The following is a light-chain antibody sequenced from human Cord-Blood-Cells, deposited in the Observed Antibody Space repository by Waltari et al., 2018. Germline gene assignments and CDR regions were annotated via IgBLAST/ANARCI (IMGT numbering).Light chain of an antibody. CDR2: EGR. J-gene: IGLJ3*02. CDR1: SSDVGSYNL. CDR3: CSYAGSSTWV. V-gene: IGLV2-23*01. Sequence: QSALTQPASVSGSPGQSITISCTGTSSDVGSYNLVSWYQQHPGKAPKLLIYEGRKRHSGVSNRFSGSKSGNTASLTISVLQAEDEADYYCCSYAGSSTWVFGGGSKLTVL.